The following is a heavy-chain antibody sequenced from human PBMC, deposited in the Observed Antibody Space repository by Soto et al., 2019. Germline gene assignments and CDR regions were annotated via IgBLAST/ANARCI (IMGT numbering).Heavy chain of an antibody. CDR3: ANFQGYCGGTSCGKGYVFEF. CDR2: IWYDGSNK. D-gene: IGHD2-2*01. Sequence: GVFLRLSYASSGFTFSSYGMHLVSQAPGKGLEWVAVIWYDGSNKYYADSVRGRFTISRDNSKNTLYLQMNSLRAEDTAVYYCANFQGYCGGTSCGKGYVFEFWRNGTMVPVSS. J-gene: IGHJ3*01. CDR1: GFTFSSYG. V-gene: IGHV3-33*06.